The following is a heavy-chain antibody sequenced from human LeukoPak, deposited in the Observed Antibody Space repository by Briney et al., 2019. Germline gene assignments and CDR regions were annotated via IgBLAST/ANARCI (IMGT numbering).Heavy chain of an antibody. V-gene: IGHV3-9*01. CDR2: ISWNSGSI. CDR3: AKDILGSGRPAFDI. D-gene: IGHD3-10*01. J-gene: IGHJ3*02. Sequence: GGSLRLSCAASGFTFDDYAMHWVRQAPGKGLEWVSGISWNSGSIGYADSVKGRFTISRDNAKNSLYLQMNSLRAEDTALYYCAKDILGSGRPAFDIWGQGTMVTVSS. CDR1: GFTFDDYA.